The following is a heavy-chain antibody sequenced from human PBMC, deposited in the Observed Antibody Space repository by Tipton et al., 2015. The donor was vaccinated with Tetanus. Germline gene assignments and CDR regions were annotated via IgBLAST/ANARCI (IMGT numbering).Heavy chain of an antibody. CDR2: IYPGDSES. V-gene: IGHV5-51*01. D-gene: IGHD1/OR15-1a*01. J-gene: IGHJ5*01. CDR1: GYSFTHYW. Sequence: QLVQSGAEVKKPGESLKISCKGSGYSFTHYWIGWVRQMPGKGLEWMGIIYPGDSESKYSSPFQGQVTFSADKSINTAYLQLSGLKASDTAIYYCARRRTNTNLFFWFESWGQGTQVTVSS. CDR3: ARRRTNTNLFFWFES.